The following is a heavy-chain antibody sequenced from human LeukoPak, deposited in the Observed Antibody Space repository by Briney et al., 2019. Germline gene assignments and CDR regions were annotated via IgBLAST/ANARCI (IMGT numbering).Heavy chain of an antibody. CDR3: ARDQEGFDC. Sequence: ASVKVSCKVSGYSFTSNYIHWVRQAPGQGLEWMGMIYPRDGSTSYAQGFQDRVTVTRDTSTSTVHMELSGLRSEDTAVYYCARDQEGFDCWGQGTLVTVSS. J-gene: IGHJ4*02. V-gene: IGHV1-46*01. CDR1: GYSFTSNY. CDR2: IYPRDGST.